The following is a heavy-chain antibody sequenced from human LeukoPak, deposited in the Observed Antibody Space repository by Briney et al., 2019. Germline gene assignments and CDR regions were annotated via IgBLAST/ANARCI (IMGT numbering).Heavy chain of an antibody. CDR1: GGTFSSYA. CDR3: ARPDRPDYYDSSGYGAFDI. CDR2: IIPIFGTA. V-gene: IGHV1-69*05. D-gene: IGHD3-22*01. J-gene: IGHJ3*02. Sequence: SVKVSCKASGGTFSSYAISWVRQAPGQGLEWTGGIIPIFGTANYAQKFQGRVTITTDESTSTAYMELSSLRSEDTAAYYCARPDRPDYYDSSGYGAFDIWGQGTMVTVSS.